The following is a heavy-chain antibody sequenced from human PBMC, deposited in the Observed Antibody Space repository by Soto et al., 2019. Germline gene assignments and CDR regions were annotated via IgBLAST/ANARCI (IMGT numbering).Heavy chain of an antibody. CDR2: ISDSSKYT. J-gene: IGHJ4*02. D-gene: IGHD3-16*02. CDR3: ARGDDYVWGRYRFDY. V-gene: IGHV3-11*05. CDR1: GFTFSDYY. Sequence: GGSLRLCCAASGFTFSDYYMTWIRQAPGKGLEWISYISDSSKYTNYADSVKGRFTISRDNAKNSLYLQMNSLRAEDTAVYYCARGDDYVWGRYRFDYWGRGTLVTVSS.